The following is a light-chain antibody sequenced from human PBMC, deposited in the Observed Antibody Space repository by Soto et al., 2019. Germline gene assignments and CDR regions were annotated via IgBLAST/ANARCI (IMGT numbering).Light chain of an antibody. Sequence: QSALTQPPSASGSPGQSVTISCTGNSSDVGDYNYVSWYQQHPGKAPKLLIFEVTKRPSGVPDRFSGSKSGNTASLTVSGLQADDEADYYCSSYAGSATVVFGGGTKLTVL. J-gene: IGLJ2*01. CDR3: SSYAGSATVV. V-gene: IGLV2-8*01. CDR2: EVT. CDR1: SSDVGDYNY.